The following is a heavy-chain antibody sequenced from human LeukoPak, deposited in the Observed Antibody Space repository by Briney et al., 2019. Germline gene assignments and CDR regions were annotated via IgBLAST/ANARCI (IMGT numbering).Heavy chain of an antibody. CDR2: INGDGSIT. D-gene: IGHD3-10*01. CDR3: ARGRAGNYYNHNDY. CDR1: GFTFSNYG. J-gene: IGHJ4*02. Sequence: GGSLRLSCAASGFTFSNYGMHWVRQAPGKGLVWVSRINGDGSITAYADSVKGRFTISRDNAKNTLYLQMNSLRAEDTAVYYCARGRAGNYYNHNDYWGQGTLVTVSA. V-gene: IGHV3-74*01.